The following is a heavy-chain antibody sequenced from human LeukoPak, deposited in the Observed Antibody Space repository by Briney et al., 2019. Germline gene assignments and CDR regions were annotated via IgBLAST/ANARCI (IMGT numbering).Heavy chain of an antibody. CDR1: DFTFSFYW. CDR3: GRLARNAWYAVDY. CDR2: ILPDGSEK. J-gene: IGHJ4*02. V-gene: IGHV3-7*01. D-gene: IGHD6-19*01. Sequence: GGSLKLSCAASDFTFSFYWMTWVRQAPGEGLEWVANILPDGSEKYYLDSVKGRFTISRDNPTNSLYLQINSLRAEDTALYYCGRLARNAWYAVDYWGQGTLVTVSS.